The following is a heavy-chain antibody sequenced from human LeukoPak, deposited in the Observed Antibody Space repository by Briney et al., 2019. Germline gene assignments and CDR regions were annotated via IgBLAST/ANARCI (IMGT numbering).Heavy chain of an antibody. CDR3: ARKRGYYIPHDY. CDR2: INHSGST. D-gene: IGHD3-3*01. J-gene: IGHJ4*02. CDR1: GGSFSGYY. Sequence: PSETLSLTCAVYGGSFSGYYWSWIRQPPGKGLDWIGEINHSGSTNYNPSLKSRVTISVDTSKNQFSLKLSSVTAADTAVYYCARKRGYYIPHDYWGQGTLVTVSS. V-gene: IGHV4-34*01.